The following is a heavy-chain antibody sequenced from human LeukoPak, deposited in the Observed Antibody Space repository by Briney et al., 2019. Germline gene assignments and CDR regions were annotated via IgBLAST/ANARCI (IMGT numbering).Heavy chain of an antibody. CDR3: ARRSGAGELERSYNWFDP. CDR1: GYTFTSYG. D-gene: IGHD1-26*01. CDR2: ISAYNGNT. Sequence: ASVKVSCKASGYTFTSYGISWVRQAPGQGLEWMGWISAYNGNTNYAQKLQGRVTMTTDTSTSTAYMELRSLRSDDTAVYYCARRSGAGELERSYNWFDPWGQGTLVTVSS. V-gene: IGHV1-18*01. J-gene: IGHJ5*02.